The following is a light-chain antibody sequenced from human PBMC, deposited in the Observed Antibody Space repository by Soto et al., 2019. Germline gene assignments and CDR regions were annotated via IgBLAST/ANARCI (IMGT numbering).Light chain of an antibody. J-gene: IGLJ1*01. Sequence: QSALTQPASVSGSPGQSITISCTGTSSDVGSYNLVSWYQQHPGKAPKLMSYEVSKRPSGVSNRFSGSTSGNTASLTTSGPQAEDAADYYCCSYAGSSTLYVFGTGTRLTVL. CDR3: CSYAGSSTLYV. V-gene: IGLV2-23*02. CDR1: SSDVGSYNL. CDR2: EVS.